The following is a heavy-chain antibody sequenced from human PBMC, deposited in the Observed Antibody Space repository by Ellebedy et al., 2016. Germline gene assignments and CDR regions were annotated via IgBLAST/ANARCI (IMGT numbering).Heavy chain of an antibody. J-gene: IGHJ4*02. CDR1: GGTFSSYA. D-gene: IGHD6-19*01. V-gene: IGHV1-69*13. CDR2: IIPIFGTA. CDR3: ARGPGPVAVAAHFDY. Sequence: SVKVSXXASGGTFSSYAISWVRQAPGQGLEWMGGIIPIFGTANYAQKFQGRVTITADESTSTAYMELSSLRSEDTAVYYCARGPGPVAVAAHFDYWGQGTLVTVSS.